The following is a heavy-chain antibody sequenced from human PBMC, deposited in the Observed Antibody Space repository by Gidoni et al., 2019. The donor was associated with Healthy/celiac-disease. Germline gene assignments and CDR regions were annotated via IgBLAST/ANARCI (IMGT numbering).Heavy chain of an antibody. V-gene: IGHV4-30-4*01. CDR2: IYYSGST. Sequence: QVQLQESGPGLVKPSQPLSPTCTVSGCSISSGDYYWSWIRQPPGKGLEWIGYIYYSGSTYYNPSLKSRVTISVDTSKNQFSLKLSSVTAADTAVYYCARAEGGSYYFDYWGQGTLVTVSS. CDR1: GCSISSGDYY. D-gene: IGHD1-26*01. CDR3: ARAEGGSYYFDY. J-gene: IGHJ4*02.